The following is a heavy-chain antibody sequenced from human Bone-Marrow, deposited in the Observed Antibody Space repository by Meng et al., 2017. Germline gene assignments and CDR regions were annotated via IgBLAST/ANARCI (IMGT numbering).Heavy chain of an antibody. Sequence: SETLSLTCAVYGGSFSGYYWSWIRQPPGKGLEWIGEINHSGSTNYNPSLKSRVTISVDTSKNQFSLKLSSVTAADTAVYYCARGIGLYYDFWSGYYPNYYYYYGMDVWSQGTPVTVS. CDR2: INHSGST. D-gene: IGHD3-3*01. CDR1: GGSFSGYY. J-gene: IGHJ6*02. CDR3: ARGIGLYYDFWSGYYPNYYYYYGMDV. V-gene: IGHV4-34*01.